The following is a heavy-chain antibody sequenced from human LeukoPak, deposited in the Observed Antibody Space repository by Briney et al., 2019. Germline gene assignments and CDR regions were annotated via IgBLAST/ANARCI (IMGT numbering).Heavy chain of an antibody. Sequence: GGSLRLSCAASGFTFSGYWMHWVRQVPEKGLVLVSRIDNGGSGTTYADSVKGRFTVSRDNAKNTLYLQMDSLGPEDTSVYYCARDPGDFLYGFDVWGQGTTVIVSS. CDR2: IDNGGSGT. V-gene: IGHV3-74*01. CDR3: ARDPGDFLYGFDV. CDR1: GFTFSGYW. J-gene: IGHJ6*02. D-gene: IGHD2/OR15-2a*01.